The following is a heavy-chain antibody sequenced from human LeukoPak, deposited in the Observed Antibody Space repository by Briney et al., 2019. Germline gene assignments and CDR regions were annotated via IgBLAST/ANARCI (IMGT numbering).Heavy chain of an antibody. D-gene: IGHD1-20*01. CDR3: ARDRFNWND. CDR2: IIPILGIT. CDR1: GGTFSSYA. V-gene: IGHV1-69*04. J-gene: IGHJ4*02. Sequence: ASVKVSCKASGGTFSSYAISWVRQAPGQGLEWMGRIIPILGITNYAQKFQGRVTITADKSTSTAYMELRSLRSDDTAVYYCARDRFNWNDWGQGTLVTVSS.